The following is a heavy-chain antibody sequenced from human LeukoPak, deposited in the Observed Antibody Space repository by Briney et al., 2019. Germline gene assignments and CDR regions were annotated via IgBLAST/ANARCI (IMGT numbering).Heavy chain of an antibody. CDR2: INSDGSRT. D-gene: IGHD2-15*01. Sequence: GGSLRLSCATSGFTFTTYWMHWVRQAPGKGLVWVSRINSDGSRTDYADSVKGRFTVSRDNAKNTLYLQMNSLRAEDTAVYYCARREGYCSGGTCYFDNWGQGTLVTVPS. J-gene: IGHJ4*02. CDR3: ARREGYCSGGTCYFDN. V-gene: IGHV3-74*01. CDR1: GFTFTTYW.